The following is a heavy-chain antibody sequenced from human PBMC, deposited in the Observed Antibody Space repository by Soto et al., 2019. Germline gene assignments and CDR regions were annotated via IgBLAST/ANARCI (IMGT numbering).Heavy chain of an antibody. CDR2: IYYSGST. D-gene: IGHD2-15*01. Sequence: SETLSLTCTVSGGSISSSSYYWGWIRQPPGKGLEWIGSIYYSGSTYYNPSLKSRVTISVDTSKNQFSLKLSSVTAADTAVYYCASGPPDIVVVVAAPPPDYWGQGTLVTVSS. V-gene: IGHV4-39*01. CDR3: ASGPPDIVVVVAAPPPDY. J-gene: IGHJ4*02. CDR1: GGSISSSSYY.